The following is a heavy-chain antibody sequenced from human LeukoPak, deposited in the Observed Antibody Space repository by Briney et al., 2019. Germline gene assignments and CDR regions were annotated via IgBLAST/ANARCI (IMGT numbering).Heavy chain of an antibody. J-gene: IGHJ4*02. CDR3: ASVGATWENPKDYYFDY. CDR2: ISSDSIYI. D-gene: IGHD1-26*01. V-gene: IGHV3-21*01. Sequence: PGGSLRLSCAASGLTVNTYNMNWVRQAPGKGLEWVSSISSDSIYIYYADSVKGRFSISRDNAKKSLYLQMNSLRAEDTAVYYCASVGATWENPKDYYFDYWGQGTLVTVSS. CDR1: GLTVNTYN.